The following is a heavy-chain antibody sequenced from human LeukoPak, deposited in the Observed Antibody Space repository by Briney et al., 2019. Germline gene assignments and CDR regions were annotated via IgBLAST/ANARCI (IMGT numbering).Heavy chain of an antibody. Sequence: GASVKVSCKASGYTFTSYGISWVRQAPGQGLEWMGWISAYNGNTNYAQKLQGRVTMTTDTFTSTAYMELRSLRSDDTAVYYCARGPGIAAPGGFFENDYWGQGTLVTVSS. J-gene: IGHJ4*02. V-gene: IGHV1-18*01. CDR3: ARGPGIAAPGGFFENDY. D-gene: IGHD6-13*01. CDR2: ISAYNGNT. CDR1: GYTFTSYG.